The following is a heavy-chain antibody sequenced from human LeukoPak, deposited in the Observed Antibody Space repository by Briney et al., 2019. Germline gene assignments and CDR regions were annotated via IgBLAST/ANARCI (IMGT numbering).Heavy chain of an antibody. CDR1: GGSFSGYY. D-gene: IGHD4-17*01. V-gene: IGHV4-34*01. CDR3: ARTDYDDRGIIDY. J-gene: IGHJ4*02. Sequence: SETLSLTCAVYGGSFSGYYWSWIRQPPGKGLEWIGEINHSGSTNYNPSLKSRVTISVDTSKNQFSLKLSSVTAADTAVYYCARTDYDDRGIIDYWGQGTLVTVSS. CDR2: INHSGST.